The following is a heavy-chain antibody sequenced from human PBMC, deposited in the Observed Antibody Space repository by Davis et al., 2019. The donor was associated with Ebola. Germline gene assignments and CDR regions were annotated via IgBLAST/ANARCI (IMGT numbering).Heavy chain of an antibody. J-gene: IGHJ6*03. CDR2: INPSGGST. V-gene: IGHV1-46*01. Sequence: ASVKVSCKASGYTFTSYYMHWVRQAPGQGLEWMGIINPSGGSTSYAQKFQGRVTMTRDTSTSTVYMELSSLRSEDTAVYYCARVTGIAARPGENYMDVWGKGTTVTVSS. CDR1: GYTFTSYY. CDR3: ARVTGIAARPGENYMDV. D-gene: IGHD6-6*01.